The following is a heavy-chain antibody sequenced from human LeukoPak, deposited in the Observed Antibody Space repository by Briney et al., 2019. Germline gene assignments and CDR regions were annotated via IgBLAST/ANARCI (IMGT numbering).Heavy chain of an antibody. D-gene: IGHD3-10*01. CDR3: ARGFAMVRGENYFDY. CDR1: GGSISSYY. CDR2: IYYSGST. Sequence: PSETLSLTCTVSGGSISSYYWSWIRQPPGKGLEWIGYIYYSGSTNYNPSLKSRVTTSVDTSKNQFSLKLSSVTAADTAVYYCARGFAMVRGENYFDYWGQGTLVTVSS. J-gene: IGHJ4*02. V-gene: IGHV4-59*01.